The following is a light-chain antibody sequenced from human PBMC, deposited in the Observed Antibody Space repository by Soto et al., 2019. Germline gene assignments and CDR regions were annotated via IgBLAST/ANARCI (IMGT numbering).Light chain of an antibody. CDR1: SSDVGGYNF. J-gene: IGLJ2*01. Sequence: QSALTQPASVSGSPGQSITISCTGTSSDVGGYNFVSWYQHHPGKVPKLIISEVNNRPSGVYDRFSGSKSGNTASLTISGLHAEYDADYYFCSFAVGAALVFGGGTKLTGL. CDR2: EVN. V-gene: IGLV2-14*01. CDR3: CSFAVGAALV.